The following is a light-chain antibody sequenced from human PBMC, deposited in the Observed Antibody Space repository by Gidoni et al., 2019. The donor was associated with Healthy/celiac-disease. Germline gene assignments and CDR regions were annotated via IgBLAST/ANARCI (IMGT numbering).Light chain of an antibody. V-gene: IGLV2-14*01. J-gene: IGLJ2*01. Sequence: ALTQPASVSGSPGQSITISCTGTSSDVGGYNYVSWYQQHPGKAPKLMIYDVSNRPSGVSNRFPGSKSGNTASLTISGLQAEDEADYYCSSYTSSSTYVVFGGGTKLTVL. CDR2: DVS. CDR3: SSYTSSSTYVV. CDR1: SSDVGGYNY.